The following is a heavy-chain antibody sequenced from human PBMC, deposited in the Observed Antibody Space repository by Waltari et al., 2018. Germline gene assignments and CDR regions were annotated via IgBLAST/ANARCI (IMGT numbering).Heavy chain of an antibody. CDR2: IIPIIGTA. V-gene: IGHV1-69*13. Sequence: QVQLVQSGAEAQKPGSSVRVSCKASGGTFSSYTISWVRQAPGQGLEWMGGIIPIIGTANYSQKCQCRVPIPADEATSTAYMAPSRLRSDDTAVYYCARAVTIVITYGVYHCYGIDVSGQGTTVTVSS. D-gene: IGHD3-16*02. CDR3: ARAVTIVITYGVYHCYGIDV. J-gene: IGHJ6*02. CDR1: GGTFSSYT.